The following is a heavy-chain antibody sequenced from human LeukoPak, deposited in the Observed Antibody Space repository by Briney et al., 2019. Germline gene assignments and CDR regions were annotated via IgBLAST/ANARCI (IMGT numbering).Heavy chain of an antibody. CDR3: ATGVFWIAAAGEPLDY. D-gene: IGHD6-13*01. J-gene: IGHJ4*02. Sequence: GASVKVSCKVSGYTLTELSMHWVRQAPGKGLEWMGGFDPEGGETIYAQKFQGRVTMTEDTSTDTAYMELSSLRSEDTAVYYCATGVFWIAAAGEPLDYWGQGTLVTVSS. CDR2: FDPEGGET. V-gene: IGHV1-24*01. CDR1: GYTLTELS.